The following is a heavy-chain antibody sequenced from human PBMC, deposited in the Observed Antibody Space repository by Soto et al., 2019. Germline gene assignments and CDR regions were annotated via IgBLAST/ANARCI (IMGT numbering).Heavy chain of an antibody. CDR1: GGSISSYY. D-gene: IGHD6-13*01. Sequence: SETLSLTCTVSGGSISSYYWSWIRQPPGKGLEWIGYIYYSGSTNYNPSLKSRVTISVDTSKNQFSLKLSSVTAADTAVYYCARESIAAAGTYAFDIWGQGTMVTVSS. CDR3: ARESIAAAGTYAFDI. J-gene: IGHJ3*02. CDR2: IYYSGST. V-gene: IGHV4-59*01.